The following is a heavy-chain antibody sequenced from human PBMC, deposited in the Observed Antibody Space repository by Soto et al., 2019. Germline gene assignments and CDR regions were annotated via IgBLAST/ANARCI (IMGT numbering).Heavy chain of an antibody. CDR1: GFTFSSYA. CDR2: ISGSGGST. Sequence: EVQLLESGGGLVQPGGSLRLSCAASGFTFSSYAMSWVRQAPGKGLEWVSAISGSGGSTYYADSVKGRFTISRDNSKNTLYLQMNSLRAEDMAVYYCANSPPPSGYQTIDYWGQGTLVTVSS. CDR3: ANSPPPSGYQTIDY. J-gene: IGHJ4*02. V-gene: IGHV3-23*01. D-gene: IGHD3-22*01.